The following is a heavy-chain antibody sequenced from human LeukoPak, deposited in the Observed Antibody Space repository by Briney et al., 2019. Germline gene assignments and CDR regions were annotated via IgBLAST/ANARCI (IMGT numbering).Heavy chain of an antibody. CDR1: GFTFSSYA. Sequence: PGGSLRFSCAASGFTFSSYAMSWVRQAPGKGLEWASAISGSGGSTYYADSVKGRFTISRDNSKNTLYLQMNSLRAEDTAVYYCAKDGSLRGWYRYWGQGTLVTVSS. V-gene: IGHV3-23*01. CDR3: AKDGSLRGWYRY. CDR2: ISGSGGST. J-gene: IGHJ4*02. D-gene: IGHD6-19*01.